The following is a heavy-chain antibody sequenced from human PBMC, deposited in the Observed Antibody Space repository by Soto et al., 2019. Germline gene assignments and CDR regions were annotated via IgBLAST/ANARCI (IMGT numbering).Heavy chain of an antibody. V-gene: IGHV1-2*02. J-gene: IGHJ4*02. Sequence: GASVKVSCKASGYTFTVYYMHWVRQAPGQGLEWMGWINTNSGGTNYAQKFQGRVTMTRDTSISTAYMELNRLRSDDTAVYYCARETVAAAAFFDYWGQGALVTVSS. D-gene: IGHD6-13*01. CDR2: INTNSGGT. CDR3: ARETVAAAAFFDY. CDR1: GYTFTVYY.